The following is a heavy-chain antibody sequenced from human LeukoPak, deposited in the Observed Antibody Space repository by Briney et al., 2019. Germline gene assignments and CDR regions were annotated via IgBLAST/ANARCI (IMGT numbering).Heavy chain of an antibody. J-gene: IGHJ6*04. CDR1: GFTFSTYG. CDR3: AELGITMIGGV. Sequence: GGSLRLSCAVSGFTFSTYGMNWVRQAPGKGLEWVSYISGSSDIIHYTDSVKGRFTISRDNAKNSLYLQMNSLRAEDTAVYYCAELGITMIGGVWGKGTTVTISS. D-gene: IGHD3-10*02. CDR2: ISGSSDII. V-gene: IGHV3-48*04.